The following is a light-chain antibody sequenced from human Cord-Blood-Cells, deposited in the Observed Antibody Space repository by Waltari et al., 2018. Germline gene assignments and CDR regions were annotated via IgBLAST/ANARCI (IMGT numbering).Light chain of an antibody. CDR1: QSISSY. Sequence: DIQMTQSPSSLSASVGDRVTITCRASQSISSYLNWYQQKPGKAPKLLIYAASSLQSGVPSRFSGSRSGTEFTLTISSLQPEDFATYYCQQGYSTPRTFGQGTKVEIK. CDR2: AAS. V-gene: IGKV1-39*01. J-gene: IGKJ1*01. CDR3: QQGYSTPRT.